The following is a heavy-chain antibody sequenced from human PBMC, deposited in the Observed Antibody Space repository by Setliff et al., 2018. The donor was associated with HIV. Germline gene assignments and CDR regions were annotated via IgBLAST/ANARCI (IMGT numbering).Heavy chain of an antibody. J-gene: IGHJ6*03. CDR3: ASLDGSESPYIYYYCMDA. V-gene: IGHV4-39*01. CDR2: INYRGNT. CDR1: GGSISTSRYY. Sequence: SETLSLTCTVSGGSISTSRYYWGWIRQPPGKGLEWIGSINYRGNTYYNPSLKSRAAISVDTSKNQISLKLSSVTAADTAVYYCASLDGSESPYIYYYCMDAWGEGTAVTVSS. D-gene: IGHD3-10*01.